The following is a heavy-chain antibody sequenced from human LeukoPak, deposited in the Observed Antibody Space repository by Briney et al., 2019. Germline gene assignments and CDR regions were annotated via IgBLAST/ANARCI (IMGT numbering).Heavy chain of an antibody. CDR3: ARGSSIHVLLYHYYYMDV. Sequence: ASVKVSCKASGYTFTGYYMHWVRQAPGQGLEWMGWINPSSGRANYAQNFQDRVAMTRDTSISTAYMELSSLRSDDTAVYYCARGSSIHVLLYHYYYMDVWGKGTTVAVSS. J-gene: IGHJ6*03. CDR2: INPSSGRA. V-gene: IGHV1-2*02. CDR1: GYTFTGYY. D-gene: IGHD2-2*01.